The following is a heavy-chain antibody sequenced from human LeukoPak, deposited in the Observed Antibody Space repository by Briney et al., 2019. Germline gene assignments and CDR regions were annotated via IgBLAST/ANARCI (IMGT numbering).Heavy chain of an antibody. V-gene: IGHV4-59*10. CDR1: WGSIRYYY. D-gene: IGHD1-26*01. CDR2: NYTSGST. J-gene: IGHJ5*02. Sequence: SEVLVPTFAFSWGSIRYYYRRLIRQPAREGPGLVWRNYTSGSTNYNPSLKSRVTMSVDTSKNQFSLKLSSVTAADTAVYYCARADGGGIVGATGWFDPWGQGTLVTVSS. CDR3: ARADGGGIVGATGWFDP.